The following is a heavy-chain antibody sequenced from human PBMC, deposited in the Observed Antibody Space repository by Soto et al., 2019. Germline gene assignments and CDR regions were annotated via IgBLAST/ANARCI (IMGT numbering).Heavy chain of an antibody. CDR1: GDTFHRHA. V-gene: IGHV1-69*06. CDR2: IIPMFGTA. J-gene: IGHJ4*02. Sequence: QVQLVQSGAEVKKPGSSVKVSCKGSGDTFHRHALSWVRQAPGQGLEWMGGIIPMFGTANYAQKFQGRVTITADTSTSTGYMELSSLRFEETAFYYCAVIGYDLDYWGQGTLVAVSS. CDR3: AVIGYDLDY. D-gene: IGHD5-12*01.